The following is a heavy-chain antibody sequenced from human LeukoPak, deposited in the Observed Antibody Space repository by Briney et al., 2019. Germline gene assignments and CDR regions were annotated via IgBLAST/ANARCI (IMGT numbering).Heavy chain of an antibody. D-gene: IGHD6-13*01. CDR1: GGSISSYY. CDR3: ARLTPSDSSSWYWYFGL. CDR2: IYYSGTT. V-gene: IGHV4-59*08. Sequence: SETLSLTCTVSGGSISSYYWSWSRQAPGKGLEWIGYIYYSGTTSYNPSLKSRVTILVDTSKYQFSLKLSSVTAADTAVYYCARLTPSDSSSWYWYFGLWGRGTLDTVSS. J-gene: IGHJ2*01.